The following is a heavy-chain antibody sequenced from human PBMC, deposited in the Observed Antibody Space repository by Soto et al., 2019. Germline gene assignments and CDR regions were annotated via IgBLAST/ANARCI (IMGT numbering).Heavy chain of an antibody. CDR2: ISYDGSNK. V-gene: IGHV3-30-3*01. J-gene: IGHJ4*02. CDR1: GFTFSSYA. D-gene: IGHD4-17*01. Sequence: QVQLVESGGGVVQPGRSLRLSCAASGFTFSSYAMHWVRQAPGKGLEWVAVISYDGSNKYYADSVKGRFTISRDNSKNTLYLQMNSLRAEDTAVYYCARDDRYGDYGDGYYSDYWGQGTLVTVSS. CDR3: ARDDRYGDYGDGYYSDY.